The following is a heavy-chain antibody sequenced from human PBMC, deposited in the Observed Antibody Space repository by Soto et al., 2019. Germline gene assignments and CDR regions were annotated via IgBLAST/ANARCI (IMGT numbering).Heavy chain of an antibody. CDR1: VDSMRTFY. Sequence: QVQLQESGPGLVKPSETLSLTCSVSVDSMRTFYLNWIRQPPGGGLEWIGHIYYSGSTNYNPSLQSRVTMSVDTSKNHFSLKLSSVTAADTAVYYCARAGTSTWYFDLWGRGTLVTVSS. CDR2: IYYSGST. J-gene: IGHJ2*01. D-gene: IGHD1-1*01. V-gene: IGHV4-59*01. CDR3: ARAGTSTWYFDL.